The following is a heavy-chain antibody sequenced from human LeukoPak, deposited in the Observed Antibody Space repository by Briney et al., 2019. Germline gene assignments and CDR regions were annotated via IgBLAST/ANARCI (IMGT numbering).Heavy chain of an antibody. CDR2: IIPILSIA. Sequence: GASVKVSCKASGGTFSSYTISWVRQAPGQGLEWMGRIIPILSIANYAQKFQGRVTITADKSTSTAYMELSSLRSEDTAVYYCATQLAYCGGDCPDAFDIWGQGTMVTVSS. J-gene: IGHJ3*02. D-gene: IGHD2-21*02. V-gene: IGHV1-69*02. CDR3: ATQLAYCGGDCPDAFDI. CDR1: GGTFSSYT.